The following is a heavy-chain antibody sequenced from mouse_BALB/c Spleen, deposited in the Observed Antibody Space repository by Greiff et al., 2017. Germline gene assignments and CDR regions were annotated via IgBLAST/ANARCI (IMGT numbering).Heavy chain of an antibody. CDR3: AREDDGYSYYAMDY. CDR1: GFTFSSYG. D-gene: IGHD2-3*01. CDR2: ISSGGSYT. J-gene: IGHJ4*01. Sequence: DVKLVESGGDLVKPGGSLKLSCAASGFTFSSYGMSWVRQTPDKRLEWVATISSGGSYTYYPDSVKGRFTISRDNAKNTLYLQMSSLKSEDTAMYYCAREDDGYSYYAMDYWGQGTSVTVSS. V-gene: IGHV5-6*02.